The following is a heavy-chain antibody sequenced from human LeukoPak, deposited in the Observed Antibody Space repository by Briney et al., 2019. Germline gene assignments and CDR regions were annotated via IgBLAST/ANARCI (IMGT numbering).Heavy chain of an antibody. V-gene: IGHV3-7*01. CDR2: IKQDGSEK. CDR1: EFTFSSYW. J-gene: IGHJ4*02. D-gene: IGHD4/OR15-4a*01. CDR3: ARSRWDNGPYFDY. Sequence: GGSLRLSCAASEFTFSSYWMSRVRQAPGKGLEWVASIKQDGSEKYYVDSVKGRFTISRDNAKNSLYLQMNSLRAEDTAVFYCARSRWDNGPYFDYWGQGTLVTVSS.